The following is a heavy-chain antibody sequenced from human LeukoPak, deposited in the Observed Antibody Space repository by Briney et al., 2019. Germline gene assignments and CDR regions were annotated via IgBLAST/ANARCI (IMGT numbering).Heavy chain of an antibody. D-gene: IGHD3-10*01. Sequence: PGGSLRLSCAASGFTFSSYWMSWVRQAPGKGLEWVANIKQDGGEKYYVDSVKGRFTISRDNAKNSLYLQMNSLRAEDTAVYYCARDPYYYDSGSFAAFDIWGQGTMVTVSS. CDR2: IKQDGGEK. CDR1: GFTFSSYW. V-gene: IGHV3-7*01. J-gene: IGHJ3*02. CDR3: ARDPYYYDSGSFAAFDI.